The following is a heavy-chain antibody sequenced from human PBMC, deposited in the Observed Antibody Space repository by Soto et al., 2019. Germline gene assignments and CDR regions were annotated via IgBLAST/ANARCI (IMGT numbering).Heavy chain of an antibody. D-gene: IGHD2-8*01. CDR3: AGRYCTNGVCYTNYYYYIDV. CDR2: ITTSGGNT. Sequence: EVQLLESGGGLVQPGGSLRLSCAASGFTFSTYAMSWVRQAPGKGLEWVSTITTSGGNTYYADSVQGRFTISRDSSKNTLYLQMNSLRAEDTAVYYCAGRYCTNGVCYTNYYYYIDVWGKGTTVTVSS. CDR1: GFTFSTYA. V-gene: IGHV3-23*01. J-gene: IGHJ6*03.